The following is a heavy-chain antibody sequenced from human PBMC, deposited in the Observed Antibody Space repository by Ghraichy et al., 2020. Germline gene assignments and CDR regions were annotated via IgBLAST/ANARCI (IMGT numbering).Heavy chain of an antibody. Sequence: GESLNISCSASGFTFSSYAMHWVRQAPGKGLEYVSAISSNGGSTYYADSVKGRFTISRDNSKNTLYLQMSSLRAEDTAVYYCVKGATTIFGGAFSAFDIWGQGTMVTVSS. D-gene: IGHD3-3*01. CDR1: GFTFSSYA. J-gene: IGHJ3*02. CDR2: ISSNGGST. V-gene: IGHV3-64D*06. CDR3: VKGATTIFGGAFSAFDI.